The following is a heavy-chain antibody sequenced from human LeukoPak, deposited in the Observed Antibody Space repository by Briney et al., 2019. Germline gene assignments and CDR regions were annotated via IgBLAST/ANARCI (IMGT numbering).Heavy chain of an antibody. V-gene: IGHV6-1*01. D-gene: IGHD1-26*01. J-gene: IGHJ4*02. Sequence: SQTLSLTCAISGDSFSSNSAAWNWIRQSPSRGLEWLGRTYYRSKWYNDYAVSVKSRITINPDTSKNQFSLQLNSVTPEDTAVYYCARDSSAWELPTLVFFDYWGQGTLVTVSS. CDR3: ARDSSAWELPTLVFFDY. CDR2: TYYRSKWYN. CDR1: GDSFSSNSAA.